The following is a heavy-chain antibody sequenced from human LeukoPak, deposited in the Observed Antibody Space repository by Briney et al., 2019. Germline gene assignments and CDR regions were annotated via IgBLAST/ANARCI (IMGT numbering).Heavy chain of an antibody. V-gene: IGHV1-46*01. CDR3: AKDSALRYFDWLLNAFDI. CDR1: GYTFTSYY. CDR2: INPSGGST. Sequence: ASVKVSCKASGYTFTSYYMHWVRQAPGQGLEWMGIINPSGGSTSYAQKFQGRVTMTRDTSTSTVYMELSSLRSEDTAVYYCAKDSALRYFDWLLNAFDIWGQGTMVTVSS. D-gene: IGHD3-9*01. J-gene: IGHJ3*02.